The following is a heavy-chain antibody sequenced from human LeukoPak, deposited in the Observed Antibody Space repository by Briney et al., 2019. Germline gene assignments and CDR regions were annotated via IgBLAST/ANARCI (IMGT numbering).Heavy chain of an antibody. CDR1: RFTFSSYW. V-gene: IGHV3-7*01. CDR2: IEKDGSKK. Sequence: GGSLRLSCAASRFTFSSYWMSWVRQAPGRGLEWVANIEKDGSKKNYVDSVKGRFTISRDNAKNSPFLQMNSLRDEDTAVYYCPTNANYRFKYWAKGPLVTVSS. D-gene: IGHD3-3*01. CDR3: PTNANYRFKY. J-gene: IGHJ4*02.